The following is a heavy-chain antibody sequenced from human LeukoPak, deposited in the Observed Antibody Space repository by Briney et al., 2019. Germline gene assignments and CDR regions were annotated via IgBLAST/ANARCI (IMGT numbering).Heavy chain of an antibody. CDR2: IYHSGST. V-gene: IGHV4-30-2*01. D-gene: IGHD6-19*01. CDR1: GGSISSGGYS. CDR3: ARGIAVAGDYYFDY. J-gene: IGHJ4*02. Sequence: SQTLSLTCAVSGGSISSGGYSWSWIPQPPGKGLEWIGYIYHSGSTYYNPSLKSRVTISVDRSKNQFSLKLSSVTAADTAVYYCARGIAVAGDYYFDYWGQGTLVTVSS.